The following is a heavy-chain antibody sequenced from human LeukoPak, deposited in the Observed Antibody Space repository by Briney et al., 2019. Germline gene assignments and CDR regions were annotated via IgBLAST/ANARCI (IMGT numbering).Heavy chain of an antibody. J-gene: IGHJ4*02. CDR3: ARGDIGSVDY. D-gene: IGHD3-16*01. CDR2: IDPNSGDT. CDR1: GYTFTGYY. Sequence: ASVKVSCKASGYTFTGYYMHWVRQAPGQGLEWMGWIDPNSGDTNYAQKFQGRVTMTRDTSISTAYMELSRLRSDDTAVYYWARGDIGSVDYWGQGTLVTVSS. V-gene: IGHV1-2*02.